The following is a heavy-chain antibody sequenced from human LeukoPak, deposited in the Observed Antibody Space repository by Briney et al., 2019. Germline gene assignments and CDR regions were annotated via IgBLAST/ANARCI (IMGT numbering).Heavy chain of an antibody. CDR2: ISGSGGST. CDR1: GFTFSSYA. J-gene: IGHJ3*02. Sequence: GGSLRLSCAASGFTFSSYAMSWVRQAPGKGLEGVSAISGSGGSTYYADSVKGRFTLPRDNSKNTLYLQMNSLRAEDTAVYYCAKDRRNSYGDDAFDIWGQGTMVTVSS. CDR3: AKDRRNSYGDDAFDI. D-gene: IGHD5-18*01. V-gene: IGHV3-23*01.